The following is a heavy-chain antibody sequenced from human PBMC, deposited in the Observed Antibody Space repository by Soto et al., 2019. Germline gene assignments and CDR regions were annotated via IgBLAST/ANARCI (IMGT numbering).Heavy chain of an antibody. V-gene: IGHV3-66*01. CDR1: GFTVSSNY. CDR2: IYSGGST. Sequence: QPGGSLRLSCAASGFTVSSNYMSWVRQAPGKGLEWVSVIYSGGSTYYADSVKGRFTISRDNSKNTLYLQMNSLRAEDTAVYYCARDPPPYRYNWNDVAGHYYMDVWGKGTTVTVSS. J-gene: IGHJ6*03. D-gene: IGHD1-1*01. CDR3: ARDPPPYRYNWNDVAGHYYMDV.